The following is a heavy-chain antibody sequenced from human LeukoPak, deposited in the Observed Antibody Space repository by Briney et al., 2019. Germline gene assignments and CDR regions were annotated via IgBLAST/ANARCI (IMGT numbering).Heavy chain of an antibody. V-gene: IGHV3-11*04. J-gene: IGHJ4*02. CDR2: IVGSSSNM. CDR1: GGSFSGYY. CDR3: ATDTPETAAFDY. Sequence: LSLTCAVYGGSFSGYYWSWIRQPPGKGLEWVSYIVGSSSNMYYADSVKGRFTISRDNAKNSLYLQMGSLGAEDTAVYYCATDTPETAAFDYWGQGTLVTVSS. D-gene: IGHD1-1*01.